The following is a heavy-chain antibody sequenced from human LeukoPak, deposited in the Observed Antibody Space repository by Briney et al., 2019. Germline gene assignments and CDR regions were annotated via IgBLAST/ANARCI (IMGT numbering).Heavy chain of an antibody. Sequence: ASVKVSCKVSGYIFSTYYIHWMRQAPGQGLEWMGWMNPNTGGTTYAQKFQGRVTMTRDTSISTACMELSRLRSDDTAVYYCARDRSPSYRYYYYYMDVWGKGTTVTVSS. CDR3: ARDRSPSYRYYYYYMDV. J-gene: IGHJ6*03. D-gene: IGHD2-2*01. V-gene: IGHV1-2*02. CDR2: MNPNTGGT. CDR1: GYIFSTYY.